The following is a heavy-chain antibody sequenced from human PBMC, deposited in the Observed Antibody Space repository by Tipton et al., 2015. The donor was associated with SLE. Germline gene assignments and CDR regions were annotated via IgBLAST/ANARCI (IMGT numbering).Heavy chain of an antibody. CDR2: IYYSGST. CDR1: GGSISSSSYY. D-gene: IGHD6-19*01. J-gene: IGHJ3*02. V-gene: IGHV4-39*07. Sequence: TLSLTCTVSGGSISSSSYYWGWIRQPPGKGLEWIGSIYYSGSTYYNPSLKSRVTISVDTSKNQFSLKLSSVTAADTAVYYCARGGGSSGWSDAFDIWGQGTMVTVSS. CDR3: ARGGGSSGWSDAFDI.